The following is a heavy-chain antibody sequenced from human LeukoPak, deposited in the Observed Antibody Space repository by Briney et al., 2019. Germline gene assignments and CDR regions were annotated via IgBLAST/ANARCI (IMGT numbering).Heavy chain of an antibody. CDR2: IYPGDSDT. J-gene: IGHJ6*02. V-gene: IGHV5-51*01. D-gene: IGHD3-10*01. CDR1: GYSFTSYW. CDR3: ARNEVYYGSGSYYYGMDV. Sequence: EESLKISCKGSGYSFTSYWIGWVRQMPGKGLEWMGIIYPGDSDTRYSPSFQGQVTISADKSISTAYLQWSSLKASDTAMYYCARNEVYYGSGSYYYGMDVWGQGTTVTVSS.